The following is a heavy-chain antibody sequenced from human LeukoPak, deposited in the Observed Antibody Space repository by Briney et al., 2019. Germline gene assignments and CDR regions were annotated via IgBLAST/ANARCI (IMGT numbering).Heavy chain of an antibody. D-gene: IGHD6-13*01. CDR2: TYYRSQWYY. V-gene: IGHV6-1*01. J-gene: IGHJ4*02. CDR1: GDSVSSNSAA. Sequence: SQTLSLTCAISGDSVSSNSAAWNWIRQSPSRGLEWLARTYYRSQWYYDYALSVKSRITINPDTSKNQFSLQLNSVTPEDTAVYYCVREFRPGSSWSVNHFDYWGQGTLVTVSS. CDR3: VREFRPGSSWSVNHFDY.